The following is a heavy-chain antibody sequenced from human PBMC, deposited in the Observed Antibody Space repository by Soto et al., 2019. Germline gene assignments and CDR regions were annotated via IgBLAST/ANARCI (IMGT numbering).Heavy chain of an antibody. D-gene: IGHD4-17*01. V-gene: IGHV3-23*01. CDR1: GFTFSSYA. Sequence: GGSLRLSCAASGFTFSSYAMSCVRQAPGKGLEWVSAISGSGGSTYYADSVKGRFTISRDNSKNTLYLQMNSLRAEDTAVYYCAKDLRPGDYLNWFDPWGQGTLLTVSS. CDR2: ISGSGGST. CDR3: AKDLRPGDYLNWFDP. J-gene: IGHJ5*02.